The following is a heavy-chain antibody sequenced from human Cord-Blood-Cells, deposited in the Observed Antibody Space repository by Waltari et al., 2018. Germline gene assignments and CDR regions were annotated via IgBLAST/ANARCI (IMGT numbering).Heavy chain of an antibody. J-gene: IGHJ4*02. Sequence: QLQLQESGPGLVKPSETLSLTCPVSGGSTSSSRYSWGLHRQPPGKGLEWIGSIYYSGSTYYNPSLKSRVTISVDTSKNQFSLKLSSVTAADTAVYYCARHPSMSYYGSGSYYFDYWGQGTLVTVSS. V-gene: IGHV4-39*07. CDR1: GGSTSSSRYS. CDR3: ARHPSMSYYGSGSYYFDY. D-gene: IGHD3-10*01. CDR2: IYYSGST.